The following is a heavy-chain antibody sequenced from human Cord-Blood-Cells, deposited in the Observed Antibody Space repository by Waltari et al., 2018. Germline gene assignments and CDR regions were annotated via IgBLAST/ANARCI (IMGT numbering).Heavy chain of an antibody. J-gene: IGHJ3*02. V-gene: IGHV4-34*01. CDR1: GGSFSGYY. D-gene: IGHD2-2*01. CDR2: INHNGST. CDR3: ARLPWGYCSSTSCYDAFDI. Sequence: QVQLQQWGAGLLKPSETLSLTCAVYGGSFSGYYWSWIRQPPGKGLEWIGEINHNGSTNYTPSLKSRVTISVDTSKNQFSLKLSSVTAADTAVYYCARLPWGYCSSTSCYDAFDIWGQGTMFTVSS.